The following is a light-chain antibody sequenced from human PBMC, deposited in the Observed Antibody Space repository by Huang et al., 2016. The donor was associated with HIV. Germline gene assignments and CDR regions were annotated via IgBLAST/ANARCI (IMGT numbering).Light chain of an antibody. CDR3: QQYDGYPWT. Sequence: DIQMTQSPSTLSASVGDRVTITCRASQSFTTWLAWYQQKPGKAPKLLIYDVSSLESRVPSRFSGSGSGTEFTLTISSLQPDDFATYYCQQYDGYPWTFGQGTKVEIK. CDR2: DVS. V-gene: IGKV1-5*01. J-gene: IGKJ1*01. CDR1: QSFTTW.